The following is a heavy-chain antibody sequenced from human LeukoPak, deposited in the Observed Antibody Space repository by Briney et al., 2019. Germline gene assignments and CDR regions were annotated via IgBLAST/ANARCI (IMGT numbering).Heavy chain of an antibody. J-gene: IGHJ6*03. V-gene: IGHV3-23*01. CDR3: ARDKSYGSGSYRYMDV. D-gene: IGHD3-10*01. CDR1: GFTFSSYG. CDR2: ISGSGGST. Sequence: GGSLRLSCAASGFTFSSYGMSWVRQAPGKGLEWVSAISGSGGSTYYADSVKGRFTISRDNAKNSLYLQMNSLRAEDTAVYYCARDKSYGSGSYRYMDVWGKGTTVTVSS.